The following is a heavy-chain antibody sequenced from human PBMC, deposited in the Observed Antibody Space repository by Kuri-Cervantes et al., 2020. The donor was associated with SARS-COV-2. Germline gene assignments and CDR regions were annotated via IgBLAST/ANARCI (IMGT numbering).Heavy chain of an antibody. CDR2: VSHSGTII. CDR1: GFAFGDYY. CDR3: ARDGTAGGSYNWFDP. V-gene: IGHV3-11*01. Sequence: GGSLRLSCAASGFAFGDYYMSWIRQAPGKGLEWVSYVSHSGTIIYQADSVKGRFTISRDNAKNSLYLPMNSLRGEDTAVYYCARDGTAGGSYNWFDPWGQGTLVTVSS. D-gene: IGHD1-26*01. J-gene: IGHJ5*02.